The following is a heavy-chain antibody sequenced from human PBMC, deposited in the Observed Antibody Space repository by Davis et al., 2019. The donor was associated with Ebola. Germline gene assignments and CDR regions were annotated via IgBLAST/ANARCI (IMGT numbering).Heavy chain of an antibody. D-gene: IGHD3-3*01. CDR3: ARAVTISLVMDV. V-gene: IGHV1-2*02. J-gene: IGHJ6*02. Sequence: ASVKVSCKASGYTFTGYFIYWVRQAPGQGLEWMGWIDPDTIGTNYAQKFQGRVSMTRDTSISTAYLELSRLTPDDTAVYYCARAVTISLVMDVWGQGTTVTVSS. CDR2: IDPDTIGT. CDR1: GYTFTGYF.